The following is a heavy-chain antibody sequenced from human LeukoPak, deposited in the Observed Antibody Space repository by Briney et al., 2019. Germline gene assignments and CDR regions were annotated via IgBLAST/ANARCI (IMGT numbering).Heavy chain of an antibody. CDR2: IKQDGSEK. D-gene: IGHD3-3*02. CDR3: AKPTHFNWFYP. Sequence: GGSLRLSCAASGFTLSSYWMRGVRQAPGKGLEWVANIKQDGSEKYYVDSVKGRFTISRDNAKNSLYLQMNSLRAEDTAVYYCAKPTHFNWFYPWGQGTLVTVSS. CDR1: GFTLSSYW. V-gene: IGHV3-7*01. J-gene: IGHJ5*02.